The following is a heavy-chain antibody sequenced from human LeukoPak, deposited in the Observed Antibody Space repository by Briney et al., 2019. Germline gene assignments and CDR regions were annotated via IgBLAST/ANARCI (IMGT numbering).Heavy chain of an antibody. CDR2: INGRGDGT. CDR1: GFTFINYA. Sequence: GGSLRLSCAVSGFTFINYAMTWVRQAPGKGLEWVSGINGRGDGTYYADSVKGRFTVSRDNSKNTVYLQIHSLRAEDTAVYYCAKDRPSGLDYWGQGTLVTVSS. D-gene: IGHD6-25*01. CDR3: AKDRPSGLDY. V-gene: IGHV3-23*01. J-gene: IGHJ4*02.